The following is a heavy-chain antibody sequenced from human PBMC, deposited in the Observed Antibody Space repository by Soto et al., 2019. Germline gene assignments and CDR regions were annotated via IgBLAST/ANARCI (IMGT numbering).Heavy chain of an antibody. D-gene: IGHD2-2*01. CDR3: VSMPDS. J-gene: IGHJ1*01. V-gene: IGHV4-39*01. CDR1: GGSLTGSSY. Sequence: PSETLSLTCTVSGGSLTGSSYWGWIRQPPGKGPEWIGSRYLGGNTYYNPSLKSRLTISTDMSANQFSLNLNSVTAADTAVYFCVSMPDSWGQDILLPVSS. CDR2: RYLGGNT.